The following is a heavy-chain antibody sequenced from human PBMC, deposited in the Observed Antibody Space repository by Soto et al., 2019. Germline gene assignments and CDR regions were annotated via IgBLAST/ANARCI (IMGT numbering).Heavy chain of an antibody. Sequence: EVQLLESGGGLVQPGGSLRLSCAASGFTFSTYAMSWVRQAPGKGLEWVSGISGSGDSTQYADSVKGRFTISRDNAKNSLYLQMNSLRAEDTAVYYCARDTGGRTNGFDYWGQGTLVTVSS. D-gene: IGHD2-8*01. CDR1: GFTFSTYA. V-gene: IGHV3-23*01. CDR2: ISGSGDST. CDR3: ARDTGGRTNGFDY. J-gene: IGHJ4*02.